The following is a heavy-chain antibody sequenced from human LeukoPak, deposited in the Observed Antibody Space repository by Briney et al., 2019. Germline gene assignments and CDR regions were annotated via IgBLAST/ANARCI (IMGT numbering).Heavy chain of an antibody. Sequence: PGGSLRLSCAASGFTFSSYWMSWVRQAPGKGLEWVANIKQDGSEKYYVDSVKGRFTISRDNAKNSLYLQMNSLRAEDTAVYYCARDNWNEYYYYMDVWGKGTTVTVSS. J-gene: IGHJ6*03. CDR2: IKQDGSEK. D-gene: IGHD1-1*01. CDR1: GFTFSSYW. CDR3: ARDNWNEYYYYMDV. V-gene: IGHV3-7*01.